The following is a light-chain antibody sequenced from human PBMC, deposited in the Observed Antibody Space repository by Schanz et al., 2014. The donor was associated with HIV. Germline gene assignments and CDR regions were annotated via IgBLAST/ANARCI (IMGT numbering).Light chain of an antibody. V-gene: IGKV3-20*01. Sequence: ENVLTQSPGTLSLSPGERATISCRASQSVKSSYLAWYQQKLGQAPRLLIYGASSRATGIPDRFSGSGSGTDFTLTVSRLEPEDFALYYCQQYGSSPLTFGGGTKVEMK. CDR1: QSVKSSY. CDR2: GAS. CDR3: QQYGSSPLT. J-gene: IGKJ4*01.